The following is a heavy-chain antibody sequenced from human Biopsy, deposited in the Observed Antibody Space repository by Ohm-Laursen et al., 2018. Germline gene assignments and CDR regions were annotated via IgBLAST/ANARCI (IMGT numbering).Heavy chain of an antibody. Sequence: SSVKVSCKASEGTFSTTAISWGRQAPGQGLEWMGGITPIFDTANYAQKFQGRVTITVDRSASTAYMELSSLTSDDTAVYYCARGRTLGDCSGSSCYSGDNWGQGTLVTVSS. D-gene: IGHD2-15*01. J-gene: IGHJ4*02. CDR3: ARGRTLGDCSGSSCYSGDN. CDR2: ITPIFDTA. V-gene: IGHV1-69*06. CDR1: EGTFSTTA.